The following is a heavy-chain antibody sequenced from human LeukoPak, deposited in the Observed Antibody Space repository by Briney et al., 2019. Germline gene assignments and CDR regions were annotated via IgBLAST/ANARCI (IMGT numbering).Heavy chain of an antibody. V-gene: IGHV5-51*01. D-gene: IGHD2-2*01. CDR1: GYSFTSYW. J-gene: IGHJ4*02. CDR3: AAGDIVVVPTVDY. CDR2: IYPGDSDT. Sequence: GESLKISCKGSGYSFTSYWIGWVRQMPGKGLEWMGIIYPGDSDTRYSPPFQGQVTISADKSISTAYLQWSSLKASDTAMYYCAAGDIVVVPTVDYWGQGTLVTVSS.